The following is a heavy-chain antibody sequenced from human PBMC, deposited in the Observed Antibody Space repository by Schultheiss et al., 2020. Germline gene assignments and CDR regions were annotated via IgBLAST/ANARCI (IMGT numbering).Heavy chain of an antibody. Sequence: GGSLRLSCAASGFTFSSYAMHWVRQAPGKGLEWVAVISYDGSNKYYADSVKGRFTISRDNSKNTLYLQMNSLRAEDTAVYYCARDRAGTYDYWGQGTLVTVSS. CDR1: GFTFSSYA. D-gene: IGHD6-19*01. V-gene: IGHV3-30-3*01. CDR2: ISYDGSNK. J-gene: IGHJ4*02. CDR3: ARDRAGTYDY.